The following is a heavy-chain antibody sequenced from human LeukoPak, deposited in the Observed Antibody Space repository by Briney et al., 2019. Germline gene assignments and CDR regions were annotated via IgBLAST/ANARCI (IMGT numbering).Heavy chain of an antibody. CDR1: GFTFSSYA. J-gene: IGHJ4*02. CDR3: AKEEQGYCSGGSCYSDGY. Sequence: GGSLRLSCAASGFTFSSYAMSWVRQAPGKGLEWGSAISGSGGSTYYADSVKGRFTISRDNSKNTLYLQMNSLRAEDTAVYYCAKEEQGYCSGGSCYSDGYWGQGTLVTVSS. CDR2: ISGSGGST. D-gene: IGHD2-15*01. V-gene: IGHV3-23*01.